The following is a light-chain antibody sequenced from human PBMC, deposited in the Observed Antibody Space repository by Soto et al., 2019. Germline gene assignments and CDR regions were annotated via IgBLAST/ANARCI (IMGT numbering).Light chain of an antibody. CDR3: QQYDEWPLT. Sequence: EKVMTQSPATLSVSPGERATLSCRASQNVKTRLAWYQQKPGQAPRLLIYDAFTRATGTPARFSGSASGTDFTLTISSLQSEDFAVYYCQQYDEWPLTFGGGTKVEIK. CDR2: DAF. CDR1: QNVKTR. V-gene: IGKV3-15*01. J-gene: IGKJ4*01.